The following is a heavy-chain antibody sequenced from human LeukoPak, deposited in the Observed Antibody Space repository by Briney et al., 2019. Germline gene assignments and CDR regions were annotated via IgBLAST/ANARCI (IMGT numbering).Heavy chain of an antibody. V-gene: IGHV3-30-3*01. J-gene: IGHJ4*02. Sequence: GGSLGLSCAASGFTFSSYAMHWVRQAPGKGLEWVAVISYDGSNKYYADSVKGRFTISRDNSKNTLYLQMNSLRAEDTAVYYCARVGSYSFDYWGQGTLVTVSS. CDR2: ISYDGSNK. CDR1: GFTFSSYA. CDR3: ARVGSYSFDY. D-gene: IGHD1-26*01.